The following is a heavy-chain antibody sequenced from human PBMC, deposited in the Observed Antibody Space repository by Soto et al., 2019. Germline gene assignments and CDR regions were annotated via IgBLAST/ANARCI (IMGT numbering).Heavy chain of an antibody. CDR1: GDSVSTNDAT. D-gene: IGHD5-18*01. J-gene: IGHJ6*02. CDR2: TYYRSKWYN. Sequence: PSQTLSLTCAISGDSVSTNDATWDWIRQSPSRGLEWLGRTYYRSKWYNDYAVSVKSRITINPDTSKNQFSLQLNSVTPEDTAVYYCAREIQLWLRGEEGSSPYYYYGMDVWGQGTTVTVSS. CDR3: AREIQLWLRGEEGSSPYYYYGMDV. V-gene: IGHV6-1*01.